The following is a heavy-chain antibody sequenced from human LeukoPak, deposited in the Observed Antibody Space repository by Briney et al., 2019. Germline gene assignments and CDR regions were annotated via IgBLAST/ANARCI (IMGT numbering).Heavy chain of an antibody. Sequence: GGSLRLSCAASGFTFSTYSMNWVRQAPGKGLEWVSSISSSSSYIYYADSVKGRFTISRDNAKNSLYLQMNSLRAEDTAVYYCARSSQTAAMEYWGQGTLVTVSS. D-gene: IGHD2-2*01. CDR1: GFTFSTYS. CDR3: ARSSQTAAMEY. CDR2: ISSSSSYI. V-gene: IGHV3-21*01. J-gene: IGHJ4*02.